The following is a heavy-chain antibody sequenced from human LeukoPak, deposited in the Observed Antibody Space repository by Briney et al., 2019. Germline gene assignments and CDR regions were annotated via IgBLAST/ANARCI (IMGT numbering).Heavy chain of an antibody. CDR2: IGSSGGST. D-gene: IGHD5-24*01. Sequence: PGGSLRLSCAASGFTSSNYAMNWVRQAPGKGLEWVSTIGSSGGSTYYADSVKGRFTISRDNSKNTLYLQMNSLRAEDTAVYYCAKVFRDGYNYPFDYWGQGTLVTVSS. CDR3: AKVFRDGYNYPFDY. J-gene: IGHJ4*02. V-gene: IGHV3-23*01. CDR1: GFTSSNYA.